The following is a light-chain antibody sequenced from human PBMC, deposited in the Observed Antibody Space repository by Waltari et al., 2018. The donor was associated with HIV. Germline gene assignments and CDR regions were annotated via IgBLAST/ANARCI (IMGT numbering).Light chain of an antibody. CDR1: QSISSNF. Sequence: EIVLTQSPGTLSLSPGESVTLSCRASQSISSNFLAWYQQKPGQAPRLLIYGASNRAPDIPDRFSGSGSGTDFTLTISRLEPEDSAVYFCQQFGTSAPLTFGGGTKVEIK. CDR2: GAS. V-gene: IGKV3-20*01. CDR3: QQFGTSAPLT. J-gene: IGKJ4*01.